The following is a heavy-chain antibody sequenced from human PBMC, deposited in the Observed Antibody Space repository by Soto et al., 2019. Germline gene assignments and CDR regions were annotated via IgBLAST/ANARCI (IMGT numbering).Heavy chain of an antibody. CDR3: AKDRYGDYGGIDY. CDR2: ITGSGGST. J-gene: IGHJ4*02. D-gene: IGHD4-17*01. V-gene: IGHV3-23*01. CDR1: GFTFSDHY. Sequence: GGSLRLSCAASGFTFSDHYMDWVRQAPGKGLEWVSVITGSGGSTYYADSVKGRFTISRDTSKNTLFLQMNSLRAEDTAVYYCAKDRYGDYGGIDYWGQGTMVTVS.